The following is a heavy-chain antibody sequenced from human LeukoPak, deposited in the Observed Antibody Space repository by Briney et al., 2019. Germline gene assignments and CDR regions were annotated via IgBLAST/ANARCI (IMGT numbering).Heavy chain of an antibody. CDR3: TKFDAPSGRENY. V-gene: IGHV3-23*01. CDR2: VSGSDPST. CDR1: GFPFSRYA. Sequence: GGSLRLSCAASGFPFSRYAMNWVRQAPGKGLEWVATVSGSDPSTYYADSVKGRFTISRDNSKNPLYMQMNSLRAEDTAVYYCTKFDAPSGRENYWGQGTLVTVSS. J-gene: IGHJ4*02.